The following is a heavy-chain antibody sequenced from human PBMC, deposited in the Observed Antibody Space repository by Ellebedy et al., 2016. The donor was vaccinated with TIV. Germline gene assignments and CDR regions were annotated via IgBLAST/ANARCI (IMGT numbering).Heavy chain of an antibody. V-gene: IGHV3-53*01. CDR3: ARANGAYEY. CDR2: IYSGGST. Sequence: GESLKISCAASGFTVSSNYMSWVRQAPGKGLEWVSVIYSGGSTFYADSVKGRFTISRDNSKNTLYLQMNSLRSEDTAVYYCARANGAYEYWGQGTLVTVSS. CDR1: GFTVSSNY. D-gene: IGHD1-1*01. J-gene: IGHJ4*02.